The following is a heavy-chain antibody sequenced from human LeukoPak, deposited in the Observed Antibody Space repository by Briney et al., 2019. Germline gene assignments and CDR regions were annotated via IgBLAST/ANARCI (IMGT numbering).Heavy chain of an antibody. CDR1: GFTFSTYW. CDR2: IKSDGST. V-gene: IGHV3-74*01. D-gene: IGHD3-22*01. CDR3: ARAPSEIGGYYPEYFRH. Sequence: GGSLRLSCAASGFTFSTYWMHWVRQAPGKGLVWVSRIKSDGSTNYADSVKGRLTISRNNANNTLSLQLDSLTREDTGVYYCARAPSEIGGYYPEYFRHWGQGTLVTVSS. J-gene: IGHJ1*01.